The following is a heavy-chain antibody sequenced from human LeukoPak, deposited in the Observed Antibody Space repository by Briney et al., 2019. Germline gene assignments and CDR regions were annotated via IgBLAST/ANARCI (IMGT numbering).Heavy chain of an antibody. J-gene: IGHJ4*02. CDR3: ARDLGYDSSGYYYKSFDY. V-gene: IGHV1-69*04. D-gene: IGHD3-22*01. Sequence: SVKVSCKASRGTFSSYTISWVRQAPGQGLKWMRRIIPILGIANYAQKFQGRVTITAGKSTSTAYMVLSSLRSEDTAVYYCARDLGYDSSGYYYKSFDYWGQGTLVTVSS. CDR1: RGTFSSYT. CDR2: IIPILGIA.